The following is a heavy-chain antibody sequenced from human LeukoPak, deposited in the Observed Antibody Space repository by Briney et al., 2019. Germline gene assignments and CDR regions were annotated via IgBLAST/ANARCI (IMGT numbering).Heavy chain of an antibody. Sequence: ASVKVSCKASGYTFTGYYMHWVRQAPGQGLEWMGWINPNSGGTNYAQKFQGRVTITRDTSISTAYMELSRLRSDDTAVYYCARARVPAAAFDPWGQGTLVTVSS. J-gene: IGHJ5*02. CDR3: ARARVPAAAFDP. CDR2: INPNSGGT. D-gene: IGHD2-2*01. V-gene: IGHV1-2*02. CDR1: GYTFTGYY.